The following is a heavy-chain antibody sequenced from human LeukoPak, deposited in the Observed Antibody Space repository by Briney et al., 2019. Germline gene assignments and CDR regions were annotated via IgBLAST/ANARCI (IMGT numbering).Heavy chain of an antibody. CDR3: ARAPSRAAAPNWYFDL. Sequence: HPGGSLRLSCAASGFTVSSNYMSWVRQAPGKGLEWVSVIYSGGSTYYADSVKGRFTISRDDSKNTLYLQMNSLRAEDTAVYYCARAPSRAAAPNWYFDLWGRGTLLTVSS. V-gene: IGHV3-66*01. J-gene: IGHJ2*01. CDR1: GFTVSSNY. D-gene: IGHD6-13*01. CDR2: IYSGGST.